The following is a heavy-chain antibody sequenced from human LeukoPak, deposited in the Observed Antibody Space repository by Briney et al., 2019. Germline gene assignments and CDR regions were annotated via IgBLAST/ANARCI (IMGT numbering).Heavy chain of an antibody. CDR1: GGTFSSYA. D-gene: IGHD5-24*01. V-gene: IGHV1-69*01. Sequence: SVKVSCKASGGTFSSYAISWVRQAPGQGLEWMGGIIPIFGTANYAQKFQGRVTITADESTSPAYMELSSLRSEDTAVYYCATGILGGMATIRDRYYYGMDVWGQGTKVTVS. CDR3: ATGILGGMATIRDRYYYGMDV. CDR2: IIPIFGTA. J-gene: IGHJ6*02.